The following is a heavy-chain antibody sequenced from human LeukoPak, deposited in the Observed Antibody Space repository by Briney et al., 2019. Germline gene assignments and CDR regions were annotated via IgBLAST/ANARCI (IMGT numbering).Heavy chain of an antibody. D-gene: IGHD6-13*01. Sequence: GSLRLSCAASGFTFTDFYMSWIRQAPGKGLEWIGEIHYGGSATYNPSLNSRVSISLDKSKNQFSLKLRSVTAADTAVYYCARNGPTAAGAFDIWGQGTPVTVSS. CDR2: IHYGGSA. J-gene: IGHJ3*02. CDR3: ARNGPTAAGAFDI. V-gene: IGHV4-34*01. CDR1: GFTFTDFY.